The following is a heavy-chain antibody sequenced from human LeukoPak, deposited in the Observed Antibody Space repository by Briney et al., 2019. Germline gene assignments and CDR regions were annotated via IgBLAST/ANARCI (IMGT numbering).Heavy chain of an antibody. Sequence: SETLSLTCTVSGGSISSYYWSWIRQLPGKGLEWIGYIYYSGSTNYNPSLKSRVTISVDTSKNQFSLKLSSVTAADTAVYYCAREPDYYYGMDVWGKGTTVTVSS. CDR2: IYYSGST. CDR3: AREPDYYYGMDV. CDR1: GGSISSYY. J-gene: IGHJ6*04. V-gene: IGHV4-59*01.